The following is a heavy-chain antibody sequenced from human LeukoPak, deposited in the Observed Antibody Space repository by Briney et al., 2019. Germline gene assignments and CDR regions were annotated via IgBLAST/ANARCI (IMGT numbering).Heavy chain of an antibody. CDR3: ARERWRSGSYHDAFDV. Sequence: GGSLRLSCAASGFTFSDHYMQWVRRAPGKGLEWVGRIRDKANSYTTGYAASVKGRFTISRDDSKSSMYLQMNSLKTEDTAVYYCARERWRSGSYHDAFDVWGQGTMVTVSS. D-gene: IGHD1-26*01. CDR1: GFTFSDHY. J-gene: IGHJ3*01. V-gene: IGHV3-72*01. CDR2: IRDKANSYTT.